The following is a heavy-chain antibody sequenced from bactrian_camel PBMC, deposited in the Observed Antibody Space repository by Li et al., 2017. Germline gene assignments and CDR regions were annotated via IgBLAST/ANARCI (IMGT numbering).Heavy chain of an antibody. CDR3: AKGGTDSEYEVSNLHY. Sequence: VQLVESGGGLVQPGGSLRLSCTTSEFTFSSYAMTWVHQIPRKGLEWVSSINSRGVTYYADSAKGRFTISRDDAKNTVYLQLNSLKTEDMAMYYCAKGGTDSEYEVSNLHYWGQGTQVTVS. D-gene: IGHD4*01. J-gene: IGHJ4*01. CDR1: EFTFSSYA. V-gene: IGHV3S40*01. CDR2: INSRGVT.